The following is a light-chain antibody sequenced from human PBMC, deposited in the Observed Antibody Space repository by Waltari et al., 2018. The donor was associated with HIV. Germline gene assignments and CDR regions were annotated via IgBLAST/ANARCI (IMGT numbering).Light chain of an antibody. J-gene: IGLJ3*02. CDR3: CSFAGSYTLV. Sequence: QSALTHPRSVSGSPGQSVTLPCTGTSRDLADYYYVPWYQQHPGKAPKLMIYDVTKRPSGIPDRFSGSKSGNTASLTISGLQAEDEAAYYCCSFAGSYTLVFGGGTKLTVL. CDR1: SRDLADYYY. CDR2: DVT. V-gene: IGLV2-11*01.